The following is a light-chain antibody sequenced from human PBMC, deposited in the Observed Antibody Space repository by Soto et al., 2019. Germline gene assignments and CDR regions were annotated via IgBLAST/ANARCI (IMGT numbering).Light chain of an antibody. V-gene: IGKV3-20*01. J-gene: IGKJ3*01. CDR3: QQYGASPFT. Sequence: VVLTQSPATLSLSPGERATLSCRASRHVYINALVWYQQKPGRTPTLLIFGASTRATDIPDRFSGTGSGTDFSLTINGVEPEDSAVYYCQQYGASPFTFGPGTRMEI. CDR1: RHVYINA. CDR2: GAS.